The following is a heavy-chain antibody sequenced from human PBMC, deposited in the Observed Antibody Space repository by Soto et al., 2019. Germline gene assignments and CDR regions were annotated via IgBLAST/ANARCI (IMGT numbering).Heavy chain of an antibody. CDR3: ARDPRYYYDSSVAFDI. J-gene: IGHJ3*02. D-gene: IGHD3-22*01. Sequence: SETLSLTCTVSGGSISSGGYYWSWIRQHPGKGLEWIGYIYYSGSTYYNPSLKSRVTISVDTSKNQFSLKLSSVTTADTAVYYCARDPRYYYDSSVAFDIWGQGTMVT. V-gene: IGHV4-31*03. CDR2: IYYSGST. CDR1: GGSISSGGYY.